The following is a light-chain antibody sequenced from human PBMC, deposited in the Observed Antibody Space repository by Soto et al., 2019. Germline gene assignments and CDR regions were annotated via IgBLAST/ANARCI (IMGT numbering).Light chain of an antibody. J-gene: IGKJ5*01. CDR3: QQYTGPPTT. CDR1: QTFSRHY. CDR2: GAS. V-gene: IGKV3-20*01. Sequence: TGAPATVSVSPGDRATLSCRASQTFSRHYLAWCQQRPGQAPRLISYGASTRAAGIPDRVSGSGSGTDVTLTITRLEPEDSAVDFCQQYTGPPTTFGQGTRPEIK.